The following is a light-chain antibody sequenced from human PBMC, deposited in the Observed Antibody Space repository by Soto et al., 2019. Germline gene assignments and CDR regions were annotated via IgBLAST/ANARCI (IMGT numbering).Light chain of an antibody. V-gene: IGKV3-15*01. J-gene: IGKJ1*01. Sequence: EIVMTQSPATLSVSPGERATLSCRASQSVSSNLAWYQQKPDQAPRLLIYGASTRATGIPARFTGSGSGTEFPLTISSLQSEDFAVYYCQHYKNWLTWTFGQGTKVDIK. CDR1: QSVSSN. CDR2: GAS. CDR3: QHYKNWLTWT.